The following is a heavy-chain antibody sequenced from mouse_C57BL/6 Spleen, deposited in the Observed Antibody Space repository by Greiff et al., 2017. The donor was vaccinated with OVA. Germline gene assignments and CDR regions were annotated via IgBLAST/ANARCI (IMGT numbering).Heavy chain of an antibody. D-gene: IGHD1-1*01. CDR2: IYPRSGNT. CDR1: GYTFTSYG. V-gene: IGHV1-81*01. CDR3: ARDYGSSLWYFDV. J-gene: IGHJ1*03. Sequence: LVESGAELARPGASVKLSCKASGYTFTSYGISWVKQRTGQGLEWIGEIYPRSGNTYYNEKFKGKATLTADKSSSTAYMELRSLTSEDSAVYFCARDYGSSLWYFDVWGTGTTVTVSS.